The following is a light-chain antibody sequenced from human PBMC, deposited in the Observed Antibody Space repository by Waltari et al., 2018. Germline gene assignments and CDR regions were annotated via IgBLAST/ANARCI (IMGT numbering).Light chain of an antibody. V-gene: IGKV1-33*01. CDR1: QDISNY. Sequence: DIQMTQSPSSLSASVGDRVTITRQASQDISNYLNWYQQKPGKAPKLLIYYASNLEKGVPSRFSGSGSGTDFTFTISSLQPEDIATYYCQQYDNLPSYTFGQGTKLQIK. J-gene: IGKJ2*01. CDR3: QQYDNLPSYT. CDR2: YAS.